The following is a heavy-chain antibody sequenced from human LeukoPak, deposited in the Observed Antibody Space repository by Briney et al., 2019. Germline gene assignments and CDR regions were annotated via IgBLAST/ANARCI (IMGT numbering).Heavy chain of an antibody. J-gene: IGHJ6*02. D-gene: IGHD2-2*01. CDR2: IYYSGST. CDR3: ARLSCSSTSCYYYYGMDG. CDR1: GGSISSYY. Sequence: PSETLSLTCTVSGGSISSYYWSWIRQPPGKGLEWIGYIYYSGSTNYNPSLKSRVTISVDTSKNQFSLKLSSVTAADTAVYYCARLSCSSTSCYYYYGMDGWGQGTTVTVSS. V-gene: IGHV4-59*08.